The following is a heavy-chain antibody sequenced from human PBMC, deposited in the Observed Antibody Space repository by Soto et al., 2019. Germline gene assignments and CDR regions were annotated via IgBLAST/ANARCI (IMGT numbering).Heavy chain of an antibody. V-gene: IGHV1-46*01. CDR1: QYNFPNYC. CDR2: INPAGGYS. CDR3: ARALFATDSVPVGAESRYYVMDV. J-gene: IGHJ6*02. Sequence: ASVKVSCKASQYNFPNYCVHWVRQAPGQGLEWMGVINPAGGYSKYAQRFRGRVTMTRDTSTNTVYMDLRSLRPEDTAVYFCARALFATDSVPVGAESRYYVMDVWGRGTTVTVSS. D-gene: IGHD3-22*01.